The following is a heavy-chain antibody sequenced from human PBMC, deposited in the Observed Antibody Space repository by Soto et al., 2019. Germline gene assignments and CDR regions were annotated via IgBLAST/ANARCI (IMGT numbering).Heavy chain of an antibody. Sequence: GGSLRLSCAASGFTFSSYGMHWVRQAPGKGLEWVAVISYDGSNKYYADSVKGRFTISRDNSKNTLYLQMNSLRAEDTAVYYCATQIIQLWLPDYWGQGTLVTVSS. J-gene: IGHJ4*02. V-gene: IGHV3-30*03. CDR1: GFTFSSYG. CDR2: ISYDGSNK. CDR3: ATQIIQLWLPDY. D-gene: IGHD5-18*01.